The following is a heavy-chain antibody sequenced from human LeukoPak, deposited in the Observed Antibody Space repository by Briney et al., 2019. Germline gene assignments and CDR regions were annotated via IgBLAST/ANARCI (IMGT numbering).Heavy chain of an antibody. CDR1: GFTFSSYW. D-gene: IGHD3-16*01. Sequence: GGSLRLSCAASGFTFSSYWMSWVRQAPGKGLEWVANMNRDGSEKNYVDSIKGRFTISRDNAANSLYLQMNSLRVEDTAVYYCARDGGIIRFGGRDVWGQGTTVIVS. J-gene: IGHJ6*02. V-gene: IGHV3-7*01. CDR3: ARDGGIIRFGGRDV. CDR2: MNRDGSEK.